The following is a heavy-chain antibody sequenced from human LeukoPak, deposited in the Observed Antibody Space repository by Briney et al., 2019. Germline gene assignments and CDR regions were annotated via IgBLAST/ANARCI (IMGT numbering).Heavy chain of an antibody. J-gene: IGHJ4*02. CDR1: GFTFDDYG. V-gene: IGHV3-49*04. CDR2: IASETYGGTA. CDR3: TRDQTPYY. Sequence: GGSLRLSCAASGFTFDDYGMTWVRQAPGKGLEWVGFIASETYGGTAEYAASVKGRFTISRDDSKSIAYLQMNSLKTEDTAVYYCTRDQTPYYWGQGTLVTVSS.